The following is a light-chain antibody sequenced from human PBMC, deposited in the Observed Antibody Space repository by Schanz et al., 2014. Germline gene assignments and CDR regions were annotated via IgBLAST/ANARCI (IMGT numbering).Light chain of an antibody. Sequence: QSALTQPPSASGSPGQSVTISCTGTSSDIGGFVSWYQHHPGKAPKLIIYKVSKRPSGVPDRFSGSKSDNTASLTVSGLQTEDEADYYCCAYANDITFGIFGGGTKLTVL. CDR2: KVS. CDR1: SSDIGGF. V-gene: IGLV2-8*01. J-gene: IGLJ2*01. CDR3: CAYANDITFGI.